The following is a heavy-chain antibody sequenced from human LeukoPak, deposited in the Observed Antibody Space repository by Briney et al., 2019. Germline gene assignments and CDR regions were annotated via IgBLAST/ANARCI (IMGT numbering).Heavy chain of an antibody. Sequence: GGSLRLSCAASGFTFSSYAMSWVRQAPGKGQEWVSAISGSGGSTYYADSVKGRFTISRDNSKNTLYLQMNSLRAEDTAVYYCAKDTVRQQLVRGYWGQGTLVTVSS. CDR2: ISGSGGST. J-gene: IGHJ4*02. V-gene: IGHV3-23*01. CDR1: GFTFSSYA. CDR3: AKDTVRQQLVRGY. D-gene: IGHD6-13*01.